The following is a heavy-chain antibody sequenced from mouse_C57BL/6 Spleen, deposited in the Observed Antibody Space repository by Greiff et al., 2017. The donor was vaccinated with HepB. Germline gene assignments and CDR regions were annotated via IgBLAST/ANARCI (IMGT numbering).Heavy chain of an antibody. V-gene: IGHV1-64*01. Sequence: QVQLQQPGAELVKPGASVKLSCKASGYTFTSYWMHWVKQRPGQGLEWIGMIHPNSGSTNYNEKFKSKATLTVDKSSSTAYMQLSRLTSEDSAVYYCARWGEIVDYDSSCYCAMDYWGQGTSVTVSS. CDR1: GYTFTSYW. D-gene: IGHD1-1*01. CDR3: ARWGEIVDYDSSCYCAMDY. CDR2: IHPNSGST. J-gene: IGHJ4*01.